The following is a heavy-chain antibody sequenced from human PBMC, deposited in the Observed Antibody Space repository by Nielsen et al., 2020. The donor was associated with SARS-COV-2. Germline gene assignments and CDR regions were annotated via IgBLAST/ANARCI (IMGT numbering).Heavy chain of an antibody. J-gene: IGHJ3*02. CDR1: GDRVSSNSAA. CDR2: TYYRSKWYN. Sequence: SQTLSLPCAISGDRVSSNSAAWNWIRQSPSRGLEWLGKTYYRSKWYNDYAVSVKSRITINPDTSKNQFSLQLNAVTPEDTAVYYCSRDRSPQWLVRDDAFDIWGQGTMVTVSS. V-gene: IGHV6-1*01. CDR3: SRDRSPQWLVRDDAFDI. D-gene: IGHD6-19*01.